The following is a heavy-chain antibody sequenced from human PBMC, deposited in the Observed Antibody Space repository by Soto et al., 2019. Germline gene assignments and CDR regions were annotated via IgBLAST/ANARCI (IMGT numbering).Heavy chain of an antibody. CDR3: ARSDYVVRGVSVWFDP. CDR1: GYTFTNYA. CDR2: INAGNGDT. Sequence: QVQLVQSGAEVKKPGASVKVSCKASGYTFTNYALHWVRQAPGQRLEWMGWINAGNGDTKYSQKFQGRVTITRDTSASTAYMELSSLRSEDTAVYYCARSDYVVRGVSVWFDPCGQGALVTVSS. V-gene: IGHV1-3*01. J-gene: IGHJ5*02. D-gene: IGHD3-10*01.